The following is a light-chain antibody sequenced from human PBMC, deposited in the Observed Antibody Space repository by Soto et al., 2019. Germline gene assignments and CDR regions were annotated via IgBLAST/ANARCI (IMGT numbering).Light chain of an antibody. CDR3: HQSYQGT. Sequence: DIQMTQSPSSLSASVGDRVTITCRASQSISSYLNWYQQKPGKAPKRLIYAASSLQSGVPSRFSGSGSGTDFTLTISSLQPEDFETYYWHQSYQGTFGQGTKVEIK. J-gene: IGKJ1*01. V-gene: IGKV1-39*01. CDR1: QSISSY. CDR2: AAS.